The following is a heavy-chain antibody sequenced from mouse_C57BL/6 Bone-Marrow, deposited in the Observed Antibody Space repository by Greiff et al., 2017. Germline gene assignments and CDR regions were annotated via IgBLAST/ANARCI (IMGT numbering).Heavy chain of an antibody. CDR1: GYTFTSYW. Sequence: QVQLQQPGAELVRPGTSVKLSCKASGYTFTSYWMHWVKQRPGQGLEWIGVIDPSDSYTNYNQKFKGKATLTVDTSSSTAYMQLSSLTSEDSAVYYCAGDLTGSGFDYWGQGTTLTVSS. V-gene: IGHV1-59*01. CDR3: AGDLTGSGFDY. D-gene: IGHD4-1*01. J-gene: IGHJ2*01. CDR2: IDPSDSYT.